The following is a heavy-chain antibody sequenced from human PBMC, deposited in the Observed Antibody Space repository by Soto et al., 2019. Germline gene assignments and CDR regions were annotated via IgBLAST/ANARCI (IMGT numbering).Heavy chain of an antibody. CDR1: GGSISSGDYY. CDR3: ARDNFNYYGMDV. V-gene: IGHV4-30-4*01. Sequence: QVQLQESGPGLVKPSQTLSLTCTVSGGSISSGDYYWSWIRQPPGKGLEWIGYIYYSGSTYYNPSLXSRXTISVDTSKNQFSLKLSSVTAADTAVYYCARDNFNYYGMDVWGQGTTVTVSS. CDR2: IYYSGST. J-gene: IGHJ6*02.